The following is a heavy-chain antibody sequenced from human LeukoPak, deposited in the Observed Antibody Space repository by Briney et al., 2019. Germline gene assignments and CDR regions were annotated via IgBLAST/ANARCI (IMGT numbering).Heavy chain of an antibody. CDR1: GFTFXSYS. J-gene: IGHJ4*02. D-gene: IGHD5-24*01. CDR2: LKQDGSEK. CDR3: ARERETSYFDY. V-gene: IGHV3-7*01. Sequence: GGSLRLSCAASGFTFXSYSMNWVRQAPGKGLEWVANLKQDGSEKYYVDSVKGRFTISRDNAKNSLYLQMNSLRAEDTAVYYCARERETSYFDYWGQGTLVTVSS.